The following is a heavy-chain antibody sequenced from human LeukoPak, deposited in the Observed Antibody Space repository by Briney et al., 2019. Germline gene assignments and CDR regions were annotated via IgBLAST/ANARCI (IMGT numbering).Heavy chain of an antibody. D-gene: IGHD3-22*01. Sequence: PSETLSLTCTVSGGSISSSSYYWGWIRQPPGKGLEWIGTIYYSGSTYYNPSLKSRVTISVDTSENQFSLKLSSVTAADTAVYYCARLDSSGYYPYYFDYWGQGTLVTVSS. CDR2: IYYSGST. CDR3: ARLDSSGYYPYYFDY. J-gene: IGHJ4*02. V-gene: IGHV4-39*01. CDR1: GGSISSSSYY.